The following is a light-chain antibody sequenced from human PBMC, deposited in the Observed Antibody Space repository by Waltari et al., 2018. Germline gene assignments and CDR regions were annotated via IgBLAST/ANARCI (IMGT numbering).Light chain of an antibody. CDR1: DRDVGAYDF. CDR2: EVS. Sequence: SALTQPASVSGSPGQSITISCSGTDRDVGAYDFVSWYQQHPGKAPHLIIYEVSNRPSGISNRFSASKSGNTASLTISVLQAEDEADYYCSSYTTSSAPGVFGTGTRVTVL. J-gene: IGLJ1*01. CDR3: SSYTTSSAPGV. V-gene: IGLV2-14*01.